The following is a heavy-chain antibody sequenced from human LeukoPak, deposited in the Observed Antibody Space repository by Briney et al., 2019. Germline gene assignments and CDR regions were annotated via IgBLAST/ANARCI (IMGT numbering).Heavy chain of an antibody. J-gene: IGHJ3*02. Sequence: QPGGSLRLSCAASGFTFSSHWMHWVRQAPGKGLVWVSRINTDGSSTDYADSVKGRFTISRDNAKNTLYLQMNSLRADDTAVYYCARDRYYYDSSGYDAFDMWGQGTMVTVSA. CDR2: INTDGSST. V-gene: IGHV3-74*01. CDR3: ARDRYYYDSSGYDAFDM. CDR1: GFTFSSHW. D-gene: IGHD3-22*01.